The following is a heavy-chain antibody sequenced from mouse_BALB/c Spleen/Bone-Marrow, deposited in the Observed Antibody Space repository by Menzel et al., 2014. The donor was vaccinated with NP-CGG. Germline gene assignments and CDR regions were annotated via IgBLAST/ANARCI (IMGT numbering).Heavy chain of an antibody. J-gene: IGHJ3*01. CDR1: GFDFSRYW. CDR3: ARNHYYGLFAY. D-gene: IGHD1-2*01. Sequence: DVMLVESGGGLVQPGGSLKLSCADSGFDFSRYWMSWVRQAPGKGLEWIGEINPDSSTINYTPSLKDKFIISRDNAKNTLYLQMSKVRSEDTALYYCARNHYYGLFAYWGQGLWSLSLQ. V-gene: IGHV4-1*02. CDR2: INPDSSTI.